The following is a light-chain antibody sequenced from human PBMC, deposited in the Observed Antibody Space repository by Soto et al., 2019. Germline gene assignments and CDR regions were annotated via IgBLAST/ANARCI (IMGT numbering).Light chain of an antibody. J-gene: IGLJ2*01. CDR2: EVR. CDR3: SSFTPKSALI. V-gene: IGLV2-14*01. Sequence: QSVLTQPASVSGSPGQSITISCAGTMRDVGAYNLVSWYQQHPGRAPQLIIYEVRNRPSGFSFRFSGSKSGNTASLTISGLQAEDGADYYCSSFTPKSALIFGGGTTLPVL. CDR1: MRDVGAYNL.